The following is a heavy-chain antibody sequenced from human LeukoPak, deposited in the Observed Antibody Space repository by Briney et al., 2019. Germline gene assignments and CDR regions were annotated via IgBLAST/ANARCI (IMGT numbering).Heavy chain of an antibody. Sequence: SVKVSCKASGGTFSSYAISWVRQAPGQGLEWMGGIIPIFGTAIYAQKFQGRVTITADESTSTAYMELSSLRSEDTAVYYCARASSGWYRILDYWGQGTLVTVSS. J-gene: IGHJ4*02. CDR2: IIPIFGTA. V-gene: IGHV1-69*13. CDR1: GGTFSSYA. D-gene: IGHD6-19*01. CDR3: ARASSGWYRILDY.